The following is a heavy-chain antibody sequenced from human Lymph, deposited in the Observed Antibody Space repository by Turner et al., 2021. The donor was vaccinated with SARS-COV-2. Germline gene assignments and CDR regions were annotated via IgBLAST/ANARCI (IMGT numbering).Heavy chain of an antibody. CDR3: AKDLAGTYYSSFDY. J-gene: IGHJ4*02. D-gene: IGHD1-26*01. CDR1: GFNFDDYA. Sequence: EVQLVESGGGFVQPGRSLRLSCAASGFNFDDYAMHWVRQAPGKGLEWVSGINWSGGSIAYADSVKGRFTISRDNPKNSLYLQMNSLRAEDTAFYYCAKDLAGTYYSSFDYWGQGTLVTVSS. V-gene: IGHV3-9*01. CDR2: INWSGGSI.